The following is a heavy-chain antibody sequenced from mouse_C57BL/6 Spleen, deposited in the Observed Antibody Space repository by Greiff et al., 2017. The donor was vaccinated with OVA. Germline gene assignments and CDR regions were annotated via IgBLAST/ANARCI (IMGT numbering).Heavy chain of an antibody. CDR3: ARQDYYGSSYLPWFAY. V-gene: IGHV1-82*01. Sequence: VQLQQSGPELVKPGASVKISCKASGYAFSSSWMNWVKQRPGKGLEWIGRIYPGDGDTNYNGKFKGKATLTADKSSSTAYMQLSSLTSEDSAVYFCARQDYYGSSYLPWFAYWGQGTLVTVSA. D-gene: IGHD1-1*01. CDR2: IYPGDGDT. J-gene: IGHJ3*01. CDR1: GYAFSSSW.